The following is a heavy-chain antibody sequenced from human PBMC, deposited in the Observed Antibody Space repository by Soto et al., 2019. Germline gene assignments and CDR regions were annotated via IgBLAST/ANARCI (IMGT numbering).Heavy chain of an antibody. J-gene: IGHJ4*02. CDR3: AKDRFLIGLGLFDY. Sequence: EVQLLESGGGLVQPGGSLRLSCAASGFTFSSYAMSWVRQAPGKGLEWVSATSGSGGSTYYADSVKGRFPISRDNSKNTLYLQMNSLRAEDTAVYYCAKDRFLIGLGLFDYWGQGTLVTVSS. D-gene: IGHD3-16*01. V-gene: IGHV3-23*01. CDR1: GFTFSSYA. CDR2: TSGSGGST.